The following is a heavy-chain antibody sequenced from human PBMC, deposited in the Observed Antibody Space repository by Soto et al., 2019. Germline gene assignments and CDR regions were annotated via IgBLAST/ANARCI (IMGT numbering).Heavy chain of an antibody. CDR2: VSSTGST. J-gene: IGHJ5*02. Sequence: SETLSLTCTVSGGSLNSYYWTWLRQSPGKGLEWIGYVSSTGSTNYNPSLKSRLTMSLDTSTNEVSLSLTSVTAADAAVYFCARFSPPRKSYDSNPGWFDPWGQGIMVTVSS. CDR1: GGSLNSYY. D-gene: IGHD3-22*01. CDR3: ARFSPPRKSYDSNPGWFDP. V-gene: IGHV4-59*01.